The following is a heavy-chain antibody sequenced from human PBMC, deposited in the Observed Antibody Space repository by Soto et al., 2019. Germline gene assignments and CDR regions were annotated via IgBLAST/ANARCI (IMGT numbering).Heavy chain of an antibody. CDR1: GYTFTSYG. D-gene: IGHD2-15*01. V-gene: IGHV1-18*01. Sequence: ASVKVSCTDSGYTFTSYGISWVRQAPGQGLEWMGWISAYNGNTNYAQKLQGRVTMTTDTSTSTAYMELRSLRSDDTAVYYCARGYCSGGSCYTTGAFDIWGQGTMVTVSS. CDR2: ISAYNGNT. J-gene: IGHJ3*02. CDR3: ARGYCSGGSCYTTGAFDI.